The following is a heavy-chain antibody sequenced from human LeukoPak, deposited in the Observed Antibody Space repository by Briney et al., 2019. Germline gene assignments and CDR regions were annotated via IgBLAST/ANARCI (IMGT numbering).Heavy chain of an antibody. J-gene: IGHJ6*02. CDR1: GYTFTGYY. V-gene: IGHV1-2*02. D-gene: IGHD4-17*01. CDR3: ARGKVTTLMYYYYGMDV. CDR2: INPNSGGT. Sequence: ASVKVSCKASGYTFTGYYMHWVRQAPGQGLEWMGWINPNSGGTNYAQKFQGRVTMTRDTSISTAYMELSRLRSDDTAVYYCARGKVTTLMYYYYGMDVWGQGTTVTVSS.